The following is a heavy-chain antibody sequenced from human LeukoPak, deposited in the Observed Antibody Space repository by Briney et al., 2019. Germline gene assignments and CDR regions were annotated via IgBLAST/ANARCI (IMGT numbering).Heavy chain of an antibody. CDR2: FYDTRSP. D-gene: IGHD3-10*01. V-gene: IGHV4-59*01. Sequence: KPSETLSLTCTVSGGSISLYYWSWIRQPPGKGPEWIGYFYDTRSPKYNPSLERRVTISVDMSRNQFSLNLTSVTAADTAVYYCARGRGSLTYWGQGTLATVSS. CDR3: ARGRGSLTY. J-gene: IGHJ4*02. CDR1: GGSISLYY.